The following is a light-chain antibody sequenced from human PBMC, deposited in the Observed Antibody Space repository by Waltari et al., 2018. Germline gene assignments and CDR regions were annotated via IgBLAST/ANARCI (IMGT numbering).Light chain of an antibody. CDR1: RHNIGAGSE. V-gene: IGLV1-40*01. J-gene: IGLJ2*01. Sequence: QPVLTQPPSVSRAPGPRVTISCTGRRHNIGAGSELHWYQQLPGTAPKLLIYDKNNRPSGVPDRFSGSKSGTSASLAITGPQAEDEADYYCQAYDSSLGGSVFGGGTKLTVL. CDR3: QAYDSSLGGSV. CDR2: DKN.